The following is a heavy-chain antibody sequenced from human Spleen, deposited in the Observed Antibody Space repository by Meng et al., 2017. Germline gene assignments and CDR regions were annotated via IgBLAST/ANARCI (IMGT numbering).Heavy chain of an antibody. Sequence: LSLTCAASGFTVSSSYMSWVRQAPGKGLEWVAVISLDGSGKQYAGSVKGRFTFSRDDSKNTVYLQMNSLTSEDTAVYYCAREAYSSGFAGMFNYWGQGNLVTVSS. V-gene: IGHV3-30*03. J-gene: IGHJ4*02. D-gene: IGHD3-22*01. CDR3: AREAYSSGFAGMFNY. CDR1: GFTVSSSY. CDR2: ISLDGSGK.